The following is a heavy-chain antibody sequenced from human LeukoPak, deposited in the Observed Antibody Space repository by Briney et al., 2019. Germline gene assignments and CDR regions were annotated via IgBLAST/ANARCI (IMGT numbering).Heavy chain of an antibody. CDR1: GYTFTSYY. CDR2: INPSGGST. V-gene: IGHV1-46*01. D-gene: IGHD3-22*01. J-gene: IGHJ3*02. CDR3: ARASYHDSSGYPSYAFDI. Sequence: GASVKVSCKASGYTFTSYYMHWVRQAPGQGLEWMGIINPSGGSTSYAQKFQGRVTMTRDTSTSTVYMELSSLRSEDTAVYYCARASYHDSSGYPSYAFDIWGQGTMVTVSS.